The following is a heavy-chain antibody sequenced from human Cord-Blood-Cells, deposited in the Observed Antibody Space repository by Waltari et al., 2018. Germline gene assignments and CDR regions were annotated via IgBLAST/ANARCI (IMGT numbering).Heavy chain of an antibody. CDR1: GGSFSGYY. V-gene: IGHV4-34*01. Sequence: QVQLQQWGAGLLKPSETLSLTCAVYGGSFSGYYWSWIRQPPGKGLEWIGEINHSGSTNYNPSLKSRVTISVDTSKNQFSLKLSSVTAADTAVYYCARERRYCSSTSCYTGGYYYYYMDVWGKGTTVTVSS. J-gene: IGHJ6*03. D-gene: IGHD2-2*02. CDR2: INHSGST. CDR3: ARERRYCSSTSCYTGGYYYYYMDV.